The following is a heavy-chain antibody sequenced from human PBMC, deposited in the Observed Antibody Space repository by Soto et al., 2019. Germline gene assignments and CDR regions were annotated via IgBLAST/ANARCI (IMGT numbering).Heavy chain of an antibody. CDR3: ARDLEYCSGGSCYERYGMDV. CDR2: ISYDGSNK. D-gene: IGHD2-15*01. CDR1: GFTFSSYA. Sequence: GGSLRLSCAASGFTFSSYAMHWVRQAPGKGLEWVAVISYDGSNKYYADSVKGRFTISRDNSKNTLYLQMNSLRAEDTAVYYCARDLEYCSGGSCYERYGMDVWGQGTTVTV. V-gene: IGHV3-30-3*01. J-gene: IGHJ6*02.